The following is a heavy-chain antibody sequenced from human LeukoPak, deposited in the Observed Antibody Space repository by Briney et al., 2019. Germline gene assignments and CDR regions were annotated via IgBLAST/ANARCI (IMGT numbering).Heavy chain of an antibody. CDR2: IGTGGSIT. CDR3: ARILEGYHYYMDV. CDR1: GVTFSDYY. V-gene: IGHV3-11*04. J-gene: IGHJ6*03. Sequence: GGSLRLSCAASGVTFSDYYMSWIRQAPGKGLQWVSYIGTGGSITYYADSVKGRFTISRDNAKNSLYPQMNSLRVEDTAVYYCARILEGYHYYMDVWGKGTTVTVSS.